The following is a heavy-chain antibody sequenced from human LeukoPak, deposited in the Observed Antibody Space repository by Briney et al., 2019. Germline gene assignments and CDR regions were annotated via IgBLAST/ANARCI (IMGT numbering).Heavy chain of an antibody. CDR3: AREMDYDFWSGYFYYFDY. CDR1: GITFSSYS. V-gene: IGHV3-21*01. D-gene: IGHD3-3*01. Sequence: GGSLRLSCAASGITFSSYSMNWVRQAPGKGLEWVSSISSSSSYIYYAGSVKGRFTISRDNAKNSLYLQMNSLRAEDTAVYYCAREMDYDFWSGYFYYFDYWGQGTLVTVSS. CDR2: ISSSSSYI. J-gene: IGHJ4*02.